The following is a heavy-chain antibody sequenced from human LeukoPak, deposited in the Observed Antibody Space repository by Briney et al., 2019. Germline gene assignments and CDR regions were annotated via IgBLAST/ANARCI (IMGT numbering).Heavy chain of an antibody. CDR1: GFTFRSYA. CDR2: ISGSGGDT. V-gene: IGHV3-23*01. D-gene: IGHD6-19*01. J-gene: IGHJ4*02. CDR3: AKTTAGYSSGRYPGWPVDY. Sequence: GGSLRLSCAASGFTFRSYAIYWVRQAPGKGLEWVSGISGSGGDTYLADPVKGRFSISRDNSKNTVFLKMDSLRAEDTAVYYCAKTTAGYSSGRYPGWPVDYWGQGTLVTVSS.